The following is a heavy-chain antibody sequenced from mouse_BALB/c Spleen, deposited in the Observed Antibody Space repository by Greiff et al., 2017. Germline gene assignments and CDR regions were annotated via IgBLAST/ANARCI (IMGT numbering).Heavy chain of an antibody. V-gene: IGHV2-2*02. CDR1: GFSLTSYG. Sequence: QVQLKESGPGLVQPSQSLSITCTVSGFSLTSYGVHWVRQSPGKGLEWLGVIWSGGSTDYNAAFISRLSISKDNSKSQVFFKMNSLQANDTAIYYCARSPYGNSYAMDYWGQGTSVTVSS. CDR2: IWSGGST. CDR3: ARSPYGNSYAMDY. J-gene: IGHJ4*01. D-gene: IGHD2-1*01.